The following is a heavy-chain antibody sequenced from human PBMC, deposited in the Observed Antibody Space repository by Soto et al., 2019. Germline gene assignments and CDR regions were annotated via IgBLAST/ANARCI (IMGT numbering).Heavy chain of an antibody. V-gene: IGHV1-58*01. CDR1: GFTLTSAD. D-gene: IGHD3-3*01. J-gene: IGHJ4*02. Sequence: QLQLMQSGPEVKNPGTSVKVSCKASGFTLTSADVQWVRQTRGQRLEWIGWIVGGSGSTNYAQQFQGRLAITRDMSTSTVYMELSSLRSEDTAVYYCAADWSNRPFDFWGQGTLVTVSS. CDR3: AADWSNRPFDF. CDR2: IVGGSGST.